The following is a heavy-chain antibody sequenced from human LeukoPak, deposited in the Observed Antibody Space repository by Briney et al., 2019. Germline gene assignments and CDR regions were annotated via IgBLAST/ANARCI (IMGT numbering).Heavy chain of an antibody. CDR3: ATVQWLASDYSDA. J-gene: IGHJ4*02. CDR1: GFTFNTFS. Sequence: GGSLRLSCAASGFTFNTFSMNWVRQAPGKGLEWVSSISSSSSSIFYADSVKGRFTISRDNAKNSLYLHMNSLRVEDTAVYYCATVQWLASDYSDACGQGTLVTVSS. V-gene: IGHV3-21*01. CDR2: ISSSSSSI. D-gene: IGHD6-19*01.